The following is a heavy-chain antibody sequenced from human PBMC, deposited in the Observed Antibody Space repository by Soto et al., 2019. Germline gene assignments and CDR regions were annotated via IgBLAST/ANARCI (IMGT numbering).Heavy chain of an antibody. CDR3: ATIVGADAFDI. D-gene: IGHD1-26*01. CDR2: ISWNSGSI. V-gene: IGHV3-9*01. J-gene: IGHJ3*02. Sequence: EVQLVESGGGLVQPGRSLRLSCAASGFTFDDYAMHWVRQAPGKGLEWVSGISWNSGSIGYADSVKGRFTISRDNAKNSLYLQMNSLRAEDTALYYCATIVGADAFDIWGQGTMVTVSS. CDR1: GFTFDDYA.